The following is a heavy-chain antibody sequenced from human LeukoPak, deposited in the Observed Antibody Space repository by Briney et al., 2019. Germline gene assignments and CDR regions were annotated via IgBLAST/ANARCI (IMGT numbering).Heavy chain of an antibody. V-gene: IGHV5-51*01. J-gene: IGHJ6*03. CDR3: ARLSSAGGFSLAYYYMDV. Sequence: GESLKISCKGSGYTFTSNWIGWVRQMPGKGLELMGIVYPGDSDTIYSPPFQGQVTISADKSISTAYLQWSSLKASDSAMYYCARLSSAGGFSLAYYYMDVWGKGTTVTVSS. D-gene: IGHD6-13*01. CDR2: VYPGDSDT. CDR1: GYTFTSNW.